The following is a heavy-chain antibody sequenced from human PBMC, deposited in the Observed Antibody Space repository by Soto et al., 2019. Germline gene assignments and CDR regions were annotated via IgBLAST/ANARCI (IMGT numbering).Heavy chain of an antibody. CDR3: GRQGIGNQHGLVDV. V-gene: IGHV4-59*08. Sequence: QVQLQQSGPGLVKPSETLSLTCTVSSGPDRTHTWCWIRQTPVRGLAWIGYVYNTGGTSYNPSLRSRVTISADMSTNHISLTLTSVTAADTSVYYCGRQGIGNQHGLVDVWGQGTTVTVSS. D-gene: IGHD1-1*01. J-gene: IGHJ6*02. CDR2: VYNTGGT. CDR1: SGPDRTHT.